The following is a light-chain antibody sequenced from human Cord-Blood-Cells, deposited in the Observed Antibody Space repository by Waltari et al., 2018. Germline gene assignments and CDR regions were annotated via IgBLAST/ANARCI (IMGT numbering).Light chain of an antibody. V-gene: IGLV6-57*01. Sequence: NFMLTQPHSVSESPGTTVTIPCTRSSGSLARNYVPWYQQRPGSSPTTVIFEDNQRPSGVPDRFSGAIDSSSNAASLTISGLKTEDEADYYCQSYDSSNQVFGGGTKLTVL. CDR1: SGSLARNY. CDR2: EDN. CDR3: QSYDSSNQV. J-gene: IGLJ3*02.